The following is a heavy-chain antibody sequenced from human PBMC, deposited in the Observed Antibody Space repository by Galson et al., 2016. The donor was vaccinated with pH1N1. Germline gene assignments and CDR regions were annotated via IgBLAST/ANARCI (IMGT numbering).Heavy chain of an antibody. D-gene: IGHD1-26*01. CDR1: GYTFTSYY. CDR3: TRDLGRLCES. CDR2: IDPSGGGT. Sequence: SVKVSCKASGYTFTSYYFHWVRQAPGQGLEWMGVIDPSGGGTTYAQKFQARVTMTRDTSTTTVYMDLSSLKSDDTAVYYCTRDLGRLCESWGQGTLVTVSS. J-gene: IGHJ5*02. V-gene: IGHV1-46*01.